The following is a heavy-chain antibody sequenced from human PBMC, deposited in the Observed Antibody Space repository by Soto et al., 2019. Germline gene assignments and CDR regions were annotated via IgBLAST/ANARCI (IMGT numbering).Heavy chain of an antibody. CDR2: IYYSGST. CDR3: AREYYYDSSGYYYGMDV. CDR1: GGSISSRIYY. Sequence: PSVTLSLTCTVSGGSISSRIYYWDCVLQPPGKGLEWIGSIYYSGSTYYNPSLKSRVTISVDKSKNQFSLKLSSVTAADTAVYYCAREYYYDSSGYYYGMDVWGQGTTVTVSS. D-gene: IGHD3-22*01. V-gene: IGHV4-39*07. J-gene: IGHJ6*02.